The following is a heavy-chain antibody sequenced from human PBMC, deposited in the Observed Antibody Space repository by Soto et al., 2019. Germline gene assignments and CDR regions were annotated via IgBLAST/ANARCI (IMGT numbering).Heavy chain of an antibody. V-gene: IGHV1-69*13. CDR3: ARATPNYYYDSSGYFWFDP. D-gene: IGHD3-22*01. CDR1: GGTFSSYA. CDR2: IIPIFGTA. J-gene: IGHJ5*02. Sequence: SVKVSCKASGGTFSSYAISWVRQAPGQGLEWMGGIIPIFGTANYAQKFQGRVTITADESTSTAYMELSSLRSEDTAVYYCARATPNYYYDSSGYFWFDPWGQGTLVTVSS.